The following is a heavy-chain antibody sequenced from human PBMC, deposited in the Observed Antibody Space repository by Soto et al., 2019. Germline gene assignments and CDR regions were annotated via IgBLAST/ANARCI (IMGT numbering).Heavy chain of an antibody. J-gene: IGHJ4*01. D-gene: IGHD3-3*01. Sequence: ASVKVSCKTSGYTFNTYGINWVLQAPGQGLELMGWISAYDGKTTYAEKFQGRVTLTTDTSTSTAYMELRSLRSDDTDIYYCERDPYQFWTSYWG. CDR3: ERDPYQFWTSY. V-gene: IGHV1-18*01. CDR1: GYTFNTYG. CDR2: ISAYDGKT.